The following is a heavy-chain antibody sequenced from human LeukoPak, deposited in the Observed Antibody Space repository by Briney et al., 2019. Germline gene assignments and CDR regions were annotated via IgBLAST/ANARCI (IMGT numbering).Heavy chain of an antibody. CDR2: IYHSGNT. CDR3: ARTQLAYYDRSGYHFDY. CDR1: GGSISSSNW. Sequence: SETLSLTCAVSGGSISSSNWWSWVRQPPGKGLEWIGEIYHSGNTNYDPSLKSRVTISVDKYKNKFSLKLNSVTAADTAVYYCARTQLAYYDRSGYHFDYWGQGTLVTVSS. D-gene: IGHD3-22*01. V-gene: IGHV4-4*02. J-gene: IGHJ4*02.